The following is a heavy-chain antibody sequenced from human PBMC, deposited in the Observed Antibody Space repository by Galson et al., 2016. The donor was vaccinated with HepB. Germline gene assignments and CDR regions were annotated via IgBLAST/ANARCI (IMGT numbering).Heavy chain of an antibody. D-gene: IGHD6-13*01. J-gene: IGHJ5*02. Sequence: SLRLSCAASGFTFRTYSMSWVRQAPGKGLEWVSSISSSSSYIYYADSVKGRFTISRDNAKNSLYLQMNSLRAEDTAVYYCARDAGGRWYPYNWLDPWGQGTLVTVSS. CDR3: ARDAGGRWYPYNWLDP. CDR1: GFTFRTYS. CDR2: ISSSSSYI. V-gene: IGHV3-21*01.